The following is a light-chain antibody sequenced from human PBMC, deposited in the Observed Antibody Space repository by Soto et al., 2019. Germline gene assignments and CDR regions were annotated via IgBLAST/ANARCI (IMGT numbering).Light chain of an antibody. CDR2: HAS. J-gene: IGKJ5*01. CDR3: QQYNNWPPIT. Sequence: ERVMTQSPATLSVAPGERATLSCRASQSVSTDLAWYQQKPGQAPRLLIYHASTRATGIPARFSGSGSGTEFTLTISSLQSEDFAVYFCQQYNNWPPITFGQGTRLEIK. CDR1: QSVSTD. V-gene: IGKV3-15*01.